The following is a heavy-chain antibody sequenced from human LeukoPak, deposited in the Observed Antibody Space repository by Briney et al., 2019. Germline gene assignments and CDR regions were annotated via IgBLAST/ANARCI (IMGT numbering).Heavy chain of an antibody. Sequence: GGSLRLSCAASGFTFSSYWMNWARQAPGKGLEWVASINHNGNVNYYVDSVKGRFTISRDNAKNSLYLQMSNLGAEDTAVYYCAREGATNPLDYWGQGTLVTVSS. CDR1: GFTFSSYW. J-gene: IGHJ4*02. D-gene: IGHD1-26*01. CDR2: INHNGNVN. V-gene: IGHV3-7*03. CDR3: AREGATNPLDY.